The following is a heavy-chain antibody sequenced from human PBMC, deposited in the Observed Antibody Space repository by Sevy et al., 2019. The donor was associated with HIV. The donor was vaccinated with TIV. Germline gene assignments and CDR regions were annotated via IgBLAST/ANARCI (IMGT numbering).Heavy chain of an antibody. CDR3: ARVRVVAVDYYFDY. CDR1: GFSFSDYY. Sequence: GGSLRLSCAASGFSFSDYYMTWIRQAPGKGLEWVSYISSGSRYTNYADFVKGRFAISRDNAENSLYLQMSSLRAEDTAVYYCARVRVVAVDYYFDYWGQGTLVIVSS. CDR2: ISSGSRYT. J-gene: IGHJ4*02. V-gene: IGHV3-11*06. D-gene: IGHD2-21*01.